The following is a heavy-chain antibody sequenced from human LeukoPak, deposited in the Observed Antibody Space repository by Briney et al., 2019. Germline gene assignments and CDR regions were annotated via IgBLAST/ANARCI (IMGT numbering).Heavy chain of an antibody. Sequence: SQTLSLTCAISGDSVSSNSAAWNWIRQSPSRGLEWLGRTYYRSKWYNDYAVSVKSRITINPDTSKNQFSLKLSSVTAADTAVYYCARAGYYDSRGYYTYYYYYMDVWGKGTTVTISS. D-gene: IGHD3-22*01. CDR2: TYYRSKWYN. J-gene: IGHJ6*03. V-gene: IGHV6-1*01. CDR3: ARAGYYDSRGYYTYYYYYMDV. CDR1: GDSVSSNSAA.